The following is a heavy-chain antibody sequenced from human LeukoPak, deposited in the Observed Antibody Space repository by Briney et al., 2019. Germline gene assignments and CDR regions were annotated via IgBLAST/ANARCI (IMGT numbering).Heavy chain of an antibody. V-gene: IGHV4-59*01. CDR3: ARRIASARRMASSGKGFDY. CDR1: GGSITSYY. D-gene: IGHD6-13*01. Sequence: SETLSLTCTVTGGSITSYYWSWIRQPPGKGLEWIGDIDYSGSTKYNPSLKSRVTISLDMSKNHFSLKLSSVTAADAAVYYCARRIASARRMASSGKGFDYWGQGTLVTVSS. J-gene: IGHJ4*02. CDR2: IDYSGST.